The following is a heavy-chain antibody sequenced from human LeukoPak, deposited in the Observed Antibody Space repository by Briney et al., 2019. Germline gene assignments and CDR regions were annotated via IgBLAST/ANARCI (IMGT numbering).Heavy chain of an antibody. Sequence: GGSLRLSCAASGFTFSSYWMSWVRQAPGRGLEWVADIKQDGSEKYYVDSVKGRFTISRDNAKNSLYLQMNSLRAEDTAVYYCARVYSGVVNSSSWYDWFDHWGQGTLVTVSS. D-gene: IGHD6-13*01. V-gene: IGHV3-7*01. CDR1: GFTFSSYW. J-gene: IGHJ5*02. CDR2: IKQDGSEK. CDR3: ARVYSGVVNSSSWYDWFDH.